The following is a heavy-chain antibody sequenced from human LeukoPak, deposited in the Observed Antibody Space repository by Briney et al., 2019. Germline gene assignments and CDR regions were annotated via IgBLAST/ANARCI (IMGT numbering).Heavy chain of an antibody. D-gene: IGHD3-22*01. J-gene: IGHJ4*02. Sequence: PGGSLRLSCAASGFTFSSYEMNWVRQAPGKGLEWVSYISNSGSTIYHADSVKGRFTISRDNAKSSLYLQMNRLRAEETAVYYCTRGEAYDSSGYYHSYWGQGTLVTVSS. V-gene: IGHV3-48*03. CDR3: TRGEAYDSSGYYHSY. CDR1: GFTFSSYE. CDR2: ISNSGSTI.